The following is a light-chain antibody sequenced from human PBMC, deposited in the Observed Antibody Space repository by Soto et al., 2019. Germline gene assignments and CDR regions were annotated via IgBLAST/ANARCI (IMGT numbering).Light chain of an antibody. V-gene: IGKV3-11*01. J-gene: IGKJ2*01. CDR2: DAS. Sequence: EIVLTQSPATLSLSPGERATLSCRASQSVSSYVAWYQQKPGQAPRLLIYDASNRATGIPARFSGSGSGTDFTLTISSLEPEAFAVYYCQQRSNWLPSSFGQGTKLVIK. CDR1: QSVSSY. CDR3: QQRSNWLPSS.